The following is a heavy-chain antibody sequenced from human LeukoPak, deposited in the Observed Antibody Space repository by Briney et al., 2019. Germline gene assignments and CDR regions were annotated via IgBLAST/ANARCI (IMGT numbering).Heavy chain of an antibody. Sequence: GGSLRLSCAASGFTFSSYGMHWVRQASGKGLEWVGRIRSKANSYATAYAASVKGRFTISRDDSKNTAYLQMNSLKTEDTAVYYCTIQLETRIYYYYGMDVWGQGTTVTVSS. J-gene: IGHJ6*02. D-gene: IGHD1-1*01. CDR2: IRSKANSYAT. V-gene: IGHV3-73*01. CDR1: GFTFSSYG. CDR3: TIQLETRIYYYYGMDV.